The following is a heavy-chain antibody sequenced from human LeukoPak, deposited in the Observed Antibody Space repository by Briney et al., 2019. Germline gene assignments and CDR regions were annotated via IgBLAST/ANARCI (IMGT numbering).Heavy chain of an antibody. Sequence: SETLSLTCTLSGGSISRYYWSWIRQPAGKGLEWIGRIFTSGSTNYNPSLKSRVTMSKDTSRNQFSLNLTSVTAADSAIYYCARSKSGYRFDYWSRGTRVTVSS. J-gene: IGHJ4*02. CDR1: GGSISRYY. CDR3: ARSKSGYRFDY. CDR2: IFTSGST. D-gene: IGHD5-12*01. V-gene: IGHV4-4*07.